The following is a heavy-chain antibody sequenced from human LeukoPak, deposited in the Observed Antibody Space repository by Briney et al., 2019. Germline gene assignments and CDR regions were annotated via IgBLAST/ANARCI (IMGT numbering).Heavy chain of an antibody. D-gene: IGHD6-13*01. CDR2: IIPIFGTA. Sequence: ASVKVSCKASGGTFSSYAISWVRQAPGQGLEWMGGIIPIFGTANYAQKFQGRVTITADESTSAAYMELSSLRSEDTAVYYCARDQGSWYFGFRWFDPWGQGTLVTVSS. CDR3: ARDQGSWYFGFRWFDP. CDR1: GGTFSSYA. J-gene: IGHJ5*02. V-gene: IGHV1-69*13.